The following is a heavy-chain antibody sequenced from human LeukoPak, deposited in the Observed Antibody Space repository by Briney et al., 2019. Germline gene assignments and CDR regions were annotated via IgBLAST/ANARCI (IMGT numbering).Heavy chain of an antibody. CDR3: ARDLYDSSGYYYGVEDY. J-gene: IGHJ4*02. V-gene: IGHV3-21*01. CDR1: GFTFSSHS. Sequence: GGSLRLSCAASGFTFSSHSMNWVRQAPGKGLEWVSSISSSSSYIYYADSVKGRFTISRDNAKNSLYLQMNSLRAEDTAVYYCARDLYDSSGYYYGVEDYWGQGTLVTVSS. CDR2: ISSSSSYI. D-gene: IGHD3-22*01.